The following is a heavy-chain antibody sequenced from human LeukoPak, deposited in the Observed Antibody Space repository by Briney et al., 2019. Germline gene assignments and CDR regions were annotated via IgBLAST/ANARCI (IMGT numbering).Heavy chain of an antibody. J-gene: IGHJ4*02. CDR3: ARDPSRIVSGYGIGGY. CDR1: GGTFSSYA. D-gene: IGHD1-26*01. V-gene: IGHV1-69*06. CDR2: IIPIFGTA. Sequence: ASVKVSCKASGGTFSSYAISWVRQAPGQGLEWMGGIIPIFGTANYPQKFQGRVTITADKSTNTAYMELRSLRSDDTAVYYCARDPSRIVSGYGIGGYWGQGTLVTVSS.